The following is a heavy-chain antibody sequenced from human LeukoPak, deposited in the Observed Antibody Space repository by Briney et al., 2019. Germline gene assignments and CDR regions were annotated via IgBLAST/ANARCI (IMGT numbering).Heavy chain of an antibody. Sequence: GASVKVSCKASGYTFTDYYMHWVRQAPGQGLEWMGWINPNSGGTNYAQKSQGRVTMTRDTSISTAYMELSRLRSGDTAVYYCARVYGDHYGSGVIDYWGQGTLVTVSS. CDR1: GYTFTDYY. J-gene: IGHJ4*02. V-gene: IGHV1-2*02. D-gene: IGHD3-10*01. CDR2: INPNSGGT. CDR3: ARVYGDHYGSGVIDY.